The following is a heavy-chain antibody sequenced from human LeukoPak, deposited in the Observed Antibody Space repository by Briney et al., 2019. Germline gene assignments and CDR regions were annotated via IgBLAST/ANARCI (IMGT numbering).Heavy chain of an antibody. CDR1: GFTFSSYA. D-gene: IGHD6-13*01. V-gene: IGHV3-23*01. CDR3: AKDPSSSWPYYFDS. Sequence: GGSLRLSCAASGFTFSSYAMSWVRQAPGKGLEWVSSISVSGTGTCYTDSVKGRFTISRDNSKNTLYLQMNSLRVEDTAVYYCAKDPSSSWPYYFDSWGQGTLVTVSS. J-gene: IGHJ4*02. CDR2: ISVSGTGT.